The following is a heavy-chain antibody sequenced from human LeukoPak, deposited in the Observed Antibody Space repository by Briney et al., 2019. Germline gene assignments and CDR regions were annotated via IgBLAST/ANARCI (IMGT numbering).Heavy chain of an antibody. CDR3: ARARIAVAGTWNWFDP. V-gene: IGHV1-8*01. J-gene: IGHJ5*02. CDR2: INPNSGNT. CDR1: GYTFTSYD. Sequence: ASVKVSCKASGYTFTSYDINWGRQAPGQGLDWRGWINPNSGNTGYAQKFQGRVTMTRNTSISTAYMELSSLRSEDTAVYYCARARIAVAGTWNWFDPWGQGTLVTVSS. D-gene: IGHD6-19*01.